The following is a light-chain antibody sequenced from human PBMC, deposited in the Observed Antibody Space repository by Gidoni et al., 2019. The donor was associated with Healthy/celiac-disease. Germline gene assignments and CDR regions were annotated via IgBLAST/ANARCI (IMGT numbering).Light chain of an antibody. CDR3: MQALQTPPFT. V-gene: IGKV2-28*01. CDR1: QSLLHSNGYNY. CDR2: LGS. Sequence: IVMDPSPLPLPFTPGEPASISCRSRQSLLHSNGYNYLYWYLQKPGQSPQSLIYLGSNRASGGPDRFSGSGSGTDLTLKISRVEAEDVGVYYCMQALQTPPFTFXPXTKVDIK. J-gene: IGKJ3*01.